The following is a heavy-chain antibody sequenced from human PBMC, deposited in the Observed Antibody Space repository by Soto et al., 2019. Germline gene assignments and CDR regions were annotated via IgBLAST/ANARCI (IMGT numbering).Heavy chain of an antibody. D-gene: IGHD2-15*01. CDR2: ISIYNENT. CDR3: EREGFCGGGSCPLSPHDFSGRDF. J-gene: IGHJ6*02. Sequence: ASVKVSCKASGYSFTRYGISWVRQAPGQGLEWMGWISIYNENTNYAQKFQGRVSMTRDTFTSTVYMELRSLTSDDTALYYCEREGFCGGGSCPLSPHDFSGRDFGARGTTFPVS. CDR1: GYSFTRYG. V-gene: IGHV1-18*01.